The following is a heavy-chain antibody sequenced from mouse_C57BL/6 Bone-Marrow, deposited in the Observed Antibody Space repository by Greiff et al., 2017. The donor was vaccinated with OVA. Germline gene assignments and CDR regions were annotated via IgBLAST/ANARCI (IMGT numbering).Heavy chain of an antibody. D-gene: IGHD4-1*01. V-gene: IGHV8-8*01. Sequence: QVTLKESGPGILQPSPTLSLTCSSSGFSLSTFGMGVGWIRPPPGQGLEWLAHIWWDDDKYYNPALKSRLTISKDTSKNQVFLKIANVDTADTATYYCARIKTGQFAYWGQGTLVTVSA. CDR1: GFSLSTFGMG. CDR2: IWWDDDK. J-gene: IGHJ3*01. CDR3: ARIKTGQFAY.